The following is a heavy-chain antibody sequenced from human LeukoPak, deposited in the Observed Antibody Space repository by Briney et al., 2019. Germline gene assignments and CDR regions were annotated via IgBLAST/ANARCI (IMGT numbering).Heavy chain of an antibody. J-gene: IGHJ4*02. CDR3: ARDIAASNKPVAVFDY. V-gene: IGHV3-33*01. CDR2: IWYDGSNK. Sequence: PGGSLRLSCAASGFTFSSYGMHWVRQAPGKGLEWVAVIWYDGSNKYYADSVKGRFTISRDNSKNTLYLQMNSLRAEDTAVYYCARDIAASNKPVAVFDYWGQGTLVTVSS. D-gene: IGHD6-25*01. CDR1: GFTFSSYG.